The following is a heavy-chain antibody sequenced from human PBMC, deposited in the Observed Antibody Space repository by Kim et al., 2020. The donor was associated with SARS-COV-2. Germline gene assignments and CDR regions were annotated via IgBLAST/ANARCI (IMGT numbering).Heavy chain of an antibody. V-gene: IGHV1-46*01. D-gene: IGHD6-19*01. J-gene: IGHJ6*02. Sequence: AQKFQGRVTMTRDTSTSTVYMELSSLRSEDTAVYYCARRGTPVAGYGMDVWGQGTTVTVSS. CDR3: ARRGTPVAGYGMDV.